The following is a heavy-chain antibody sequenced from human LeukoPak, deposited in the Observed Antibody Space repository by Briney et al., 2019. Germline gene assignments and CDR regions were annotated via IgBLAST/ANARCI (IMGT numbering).Heavy chain of an antibody. D-gene: IGHD2-21*01. CDR2: ISYDGSNK. CDR1: GFTFSSYA. CDR3: ARDTFPDY. Sequence: PGGSLRLSCAASGFTFSSYAMHWVRQAPGKGLEWVAVISYDGSNKYYADSVKGRFTISRDNSKNTLYLQMNSLRAEDTAVYYCARDTFPDYWGQGTLVTVSS. J-gene: IGHJ4*02. V-gene: IGHV3-30*04.